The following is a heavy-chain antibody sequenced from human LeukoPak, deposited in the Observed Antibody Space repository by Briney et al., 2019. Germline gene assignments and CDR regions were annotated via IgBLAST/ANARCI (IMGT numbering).Heavy chain of an antibody. D-gene: IGHD3-22*01. J-gene: IGHJ4*02. CDR2: VYYSGST. CDR3: ARQYYDSSGYYPWYFDY. CDR1: GGSFSSTTYY. Sequence: SGTLSLTCTVSGGSFSSTTYYWGWIRQPPGTGLEWLGSVYYSGSTYYNQSLKSRVTISVDTSKNQFSLKLTSVTAADTAVYYCARQYYDSSGYYPWYFDYWGQGTLVTVSS. V-gene: IGHV4-39*01.